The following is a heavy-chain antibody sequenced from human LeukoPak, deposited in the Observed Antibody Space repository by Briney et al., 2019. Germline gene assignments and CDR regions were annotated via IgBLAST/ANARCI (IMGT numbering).Heavy chain of an antibody. CDR2: IYYSGST. CDR1: GGSINSYY. CDR3: ASRSSIWSGYQDTLYYFDS. J-gene: IGHJ4*02. V-gene: IGHV4-59*01. Sequence: PSETLSLTCTVSGGSINSYYWSWIRQPPGKRLEWIGHIYYSGSTNYNPSLKSRVTISVDTSKNQFSLKLSSVTAADTDVYYCASRSSIWSGYQDTLYYFDSWGQGTLVTVSS. D-gene: IGHD3-3*01.